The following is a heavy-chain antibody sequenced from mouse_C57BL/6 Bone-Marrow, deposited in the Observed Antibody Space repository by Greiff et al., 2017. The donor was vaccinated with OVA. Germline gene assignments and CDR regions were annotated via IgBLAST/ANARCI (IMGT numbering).Heavy chain of an antibody. V-gene: IGHV7-3*01. J-gene: IGHJ4*01. CDR3: ARSYDGYYVYAMDY. CDR2: IRNKANGYTT. Sequence: EVQGVESGGGLVQPGGSLSLSCAASGFTFTDYYMSWVRQPPGKALEWLGFIRNKANGYTTEYSASVKGRFTISRDNSQSILYLQMNALRAEDSATYYCARSYDGYYVYAMDYWGQGTSVTVSS. D-gene: IGHD2-3*01. CDR1: GFTFTDYY.